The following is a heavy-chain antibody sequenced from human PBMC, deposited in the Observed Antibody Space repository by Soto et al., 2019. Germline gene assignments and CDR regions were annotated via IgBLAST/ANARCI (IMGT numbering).Heavy chain of an antibody. Sequence: QVQLVQSGAEVKKPGSSVKVSCKASGGTFSSYAISWVRQAPGQGLEWMGGIIPIFGTANYAQKFQGRVTITADESTSTAYMELSSLRSEDTAVYYCAQRSGYYDILTGYEDYYYGMDVWGQGTTVTVSS. CDR2: IIPIFGTA. CDR1: GGTFSSYA. V-gene: IGHV1-69*12. D-gene: IGHD3-9*01. CDR3: AQRSGYYDILTGYEDYYYGMDV. J-gene: IGHJ6*02.